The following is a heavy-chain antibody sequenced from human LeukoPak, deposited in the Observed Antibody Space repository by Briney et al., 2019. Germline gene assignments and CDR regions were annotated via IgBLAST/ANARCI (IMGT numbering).Heavy chain of an antibody. D-gene: IGHD1-14*01. CDR3: VKGYDLIPGTHTPLDY. V-gene: IGHV3-33*06. J-gene: IGHJ4*02. CDR2: IWHDGSNK. CDR1: GFTFSSYG. Sequence: PGGSLRLSCAASGFTFSSYGMHWVRQAPGKGLEWVAVIWHDGSNKYYADSVKGRFTISRDNSKNTLYLQMNSLRAEDTAVYYCVKGYDLIPGTHTPLDYWGQGTLVTVSS.